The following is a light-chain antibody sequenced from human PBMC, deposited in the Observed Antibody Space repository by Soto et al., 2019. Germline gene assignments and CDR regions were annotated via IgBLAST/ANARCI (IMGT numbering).Light chain of an antibody. Sequence: ASVGDRVTINCRASQSISSWLSWYQQKPGKAPKLLIYKASGLDSGVPSRFSGSGSGTDFTLTISSLQPDDFANYYCQQYNSYSPLTFGGGAKVDIK. J-gene: IGKJ4*01. CDR3: QQYNSYSPLT. CDR2: KAS. CDR1: QSISSW. V-gene: IGKV1-5*03.